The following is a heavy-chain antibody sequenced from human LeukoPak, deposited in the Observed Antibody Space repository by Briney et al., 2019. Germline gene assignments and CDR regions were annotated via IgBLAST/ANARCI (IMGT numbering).Heavy chain of an antibody. D-gene: IGHD2-15*01. Sequence: ASVKVSCKASGYTFTGYYMNWVRQAPGQGPEWMGWINSDSGFTKYAQKFQGRVTMTRDTSITTVYMDLTRLTSDDTAVYYCARNLDMKGFDPWGQGTLVTVSS. J-gene: IGHJ5*02. V-gene: IGHV1-2*02. CDR1: GYTFTGYY. CDR2: INSDSGFT. CDR3: ARNLDMKGFDP.